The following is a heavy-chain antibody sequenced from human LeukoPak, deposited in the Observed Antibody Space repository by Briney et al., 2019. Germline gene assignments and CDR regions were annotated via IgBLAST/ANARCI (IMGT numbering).Heavy chain of an antibody. D-gene: IGHD2-15*01. CDR2: MNPNSGNT. Sequence: ASVKVSCKASGYTFTSYDINWVRQATGQGLEWMGWMNPNSGNTGYAQKFQGRVTMTRNTSISTAYMELSSLRSEDTAVYYCARGAYRYCSGGSCLLFDPWGQGTLVTVSS. CDR1: GYTFTSYD. J-gene: IGHJ5*02. V-gene: IGHV1-8*01. CDR3: ARGAYRYCSGGSCLLFDP.